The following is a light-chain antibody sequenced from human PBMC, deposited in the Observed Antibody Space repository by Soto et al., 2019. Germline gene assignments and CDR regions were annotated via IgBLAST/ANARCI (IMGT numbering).Light chain of an antibody. Sequence: SYELTQPPSVSVSPGQTATVTCSGDQLRNQFVCWYQQKPGQSPVAVIYQDNKRPSGIPERFSGSNSGNTATLTISRVEAGDEADYYCQVWDSSSDHWVFGGGTKLTVL. J-gene: IGLJ3*02. CDR3: QVWDSSSDHWV. CDR1: QLRNQF. CDR2: QDN. V-gene: IGLV3-1*01.